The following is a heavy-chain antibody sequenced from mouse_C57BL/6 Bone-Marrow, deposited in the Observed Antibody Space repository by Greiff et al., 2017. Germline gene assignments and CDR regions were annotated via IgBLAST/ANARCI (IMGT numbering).Heavy chain of an antibody. J-gene: IGHJ3*01. CDR1: GYTFTSYW. CDR3: TRDADGSSFAWFAY. CDR2: IYPGNSDN. Sequence: EVKLVESGTVLARPGASVKMSCKTSGYTFTSYWMHWVKQRPGLGLEWIGAIYPGNSDNSYNQKFKGKAKLTAVTDASTAYMELSSLTNEDSAVYYCTRDADGSSFAWFAYWGKGTLVTFSA. D-gene: IGHD1-1*01. V-gene: IGHV1-5*01.